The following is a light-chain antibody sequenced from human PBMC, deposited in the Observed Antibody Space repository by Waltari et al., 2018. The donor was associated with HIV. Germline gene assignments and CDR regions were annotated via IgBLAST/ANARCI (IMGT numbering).Light chain of an antibody. CDR1: QSVNRSY. CDR3: QQYGSSRPYT. J-gene: IGKJ2*01. V-gene: IGKV3-20*01. Sequence: EIVLTQSPGTLSSSPGERDPLSCRASQSVNRSYLAWYQQKPGQAPRLLIYGASSRATGIPDRFSGSGSGTDFTLTISRLEPEDFAVYYCQQYGSSRPYTFGQGTKLEIK. CDR2: GAS.